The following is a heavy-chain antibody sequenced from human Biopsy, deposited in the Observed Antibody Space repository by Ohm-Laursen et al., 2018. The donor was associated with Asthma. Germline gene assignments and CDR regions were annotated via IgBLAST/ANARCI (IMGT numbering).Heavy chain of an antibody. Sequence: SLRLSCAASGFTFSAYAMYWVRQAPGKGPEWVSRILDDGSGKGYLDSVRGRFTISRDNAKNSLYLQLNSLRAGDTAVYYCARARSGNYFDYWGQGTLVTVSS. J-gene: IGHJ4*02. V-gene: IGHV3-30*03. D-gene: IGHD5-12*01. CDR3: ARARSGNYFDY. CDR1: GFTFSAYA. CDR2: ILDDGSGK.